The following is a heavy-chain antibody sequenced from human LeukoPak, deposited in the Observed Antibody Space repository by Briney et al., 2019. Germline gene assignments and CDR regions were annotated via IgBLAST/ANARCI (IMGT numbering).Heavy chain of an antibody. CDR1: GGSVSSGSYY. CDR2: IYYSGST. D-gene: IGHD2-2*01. Sequence: SETLSLTCTVSGGSVSSGSYYWSWIRQPPGKGLEWIGYIYYSGSTNYNPSFKSRVTISVDTSKNQFSLKLSSVTAADTAVYYCARAEGPYCSSTSCYSKFDYWGQGTLVTVSS. V-gene: IGHV4-61*01. J-gene: IGHJ4*02. CDR3: ARAEGPYCSSTSCYSKFDY.